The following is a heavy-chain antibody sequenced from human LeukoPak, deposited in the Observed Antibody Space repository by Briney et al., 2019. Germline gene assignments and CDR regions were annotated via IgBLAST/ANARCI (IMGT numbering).Heavy chain of an antibody. Sequence: GGSLRLSCAASGFTFSSYEMNWVRQAPGKGLEWVSYISSSGSPIYYADSVRGRFTISRDNANNSLYLQMNSLRAEDTAVYYCAKDWGYCSGGSCYYNCFDPWGQGTLVTVSS. CDR2: ISSSGSPI. D-gene: IGHD2-15*01. CDR1: GFTFSSYE. J-gene: IGHJ5*02. CDR3: AKDWGYCSGGSCYYNCFDP. V-gene: IGHV3-48*03.